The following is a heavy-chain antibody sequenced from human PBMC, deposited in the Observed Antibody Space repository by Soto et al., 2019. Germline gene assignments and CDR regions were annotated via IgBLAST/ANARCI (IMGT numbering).Heavy chain of an antibody. Sequence: GGSLRLSCAASGFTFSSYAMHWVRQAPGKGLEWVAVISYDGSNKYYADSVKGRFTISRDNSNNTLYLQMNSLRAEDTAVYYCARDTVVATRRLLDYYYYYGMDVWGQGTTVTVSS. CDR1: GFTFSSYA. V-gene: IGHV3-30-3*01. CDR3: ARDTVVATRRLLDYYYYYGMDV. J-gene: IGHJ6*02. D-gene: IGHD5-12*01. CDR2: ISYDGSNK.